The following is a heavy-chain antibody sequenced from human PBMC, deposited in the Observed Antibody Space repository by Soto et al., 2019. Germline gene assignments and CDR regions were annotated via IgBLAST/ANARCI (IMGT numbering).Heavy chain of an antibody. J-gene: IGHJ6*02. Sequence: QLQLVESGGGVVQPGRSLRLSCAASGFTFSNYIMHWVRQAPGKGLEWVAFISYDGSNKDYADSVKGRFTISRDNSMNTLYLQLSSLRPEDTAVYYCAGGDTYYAMGVWGQGTTVTVSS. CDR2: ISYDGSNK. D-gene: IGHD5-18*01. V-gene: IGHV3-30-3*01. CDR1: GFTFSNYI. CDR3: AGGDTYYAMGV.